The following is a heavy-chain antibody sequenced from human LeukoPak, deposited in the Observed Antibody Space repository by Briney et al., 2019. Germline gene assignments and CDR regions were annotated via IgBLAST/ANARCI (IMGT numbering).Heavy chain of an antibody. V-gene: IGHV3-30*18. CDR1: GFTFSSYG. CDR3: ANLPPDRQWLAQSHFDY. D-gene: IGHD6-19*01. CDR2: ISYDGSNK. J-gene: IGHJ4*02. Sequence: GGSLRLSCEASGFTFSSYGMHWVRQAPGKGLEWVAVISYDGSNKYYADSVKGRFTISRDNSKNTLYLQMNSLRAEDTAVYYCANLPPDRQWLAQSHFDYWGQGTLVTVSS.